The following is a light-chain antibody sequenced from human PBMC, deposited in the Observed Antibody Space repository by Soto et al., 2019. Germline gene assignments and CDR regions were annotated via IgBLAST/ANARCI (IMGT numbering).Light chain of an antibody. V-gene: IGKV1-12*01. Sequence: DIQMTQSPSSVSASVGDSVTITCRASQGISSWLAWYQQKPGKAPKLLIYAASNLQSGVPSRFRGSGSVTDFTLTSSSLQCEELAAYFCQQASRFAGTFGGGTKVEIK. CDR2: AAS. J-gene: IGKJ4*01. CDR3: QQASRFAGT. CDR1: QGISSW.